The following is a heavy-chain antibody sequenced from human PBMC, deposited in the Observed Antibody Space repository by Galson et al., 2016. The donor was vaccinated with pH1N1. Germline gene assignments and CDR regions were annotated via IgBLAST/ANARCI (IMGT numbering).Heavy chain of an antibody. CDR1: GGTFTNYA. J-gene: IGHJ6*02. V-gene: IGHV1-69*13. D-gene: IGHD5-12*01. CDR3: ARGFSGYDRLEYYQNGMDV. CDR2: LIPILGTP. Sequence: SVKVSCKASGGTFTNYAINWVRQAPGQGLEWMGGLIPILGTPDYAQTLQGRVTITADENTNTADMEMSSLRAEDTAVYYCARGFSGYDRLEYYQNGMDVWGQGTTVTVSS.